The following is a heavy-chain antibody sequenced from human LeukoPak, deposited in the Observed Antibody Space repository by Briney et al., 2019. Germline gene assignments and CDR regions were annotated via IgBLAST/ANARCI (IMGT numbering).Heavy chain of an antibody. CDR2: IYHSGSA. Sequence: KTSETLSLTCGVSGYSISSGYQWAWIGQSPGKGLEWIGSIYHSGSAHYNPSLKSRVTISVETSKNQFSLNMYSVTAADTAVYYCARDPRWLTPDCTSTSCYENYFDPWGQGTLVTVSS. J-gene: IGHJ5*02. CDR3: ARDPRWLTPDCTSTSCYENYFDP. CDR1: GYSISSGYQ. V-gene: IGHV4-38-2*02. D-gene: IGHD2-2*01.